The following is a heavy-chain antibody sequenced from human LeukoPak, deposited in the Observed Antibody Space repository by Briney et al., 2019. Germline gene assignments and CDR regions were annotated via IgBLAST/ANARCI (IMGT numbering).Heavy chain of an antibody. D-gene: IGHD1-1*01. V-gene: IGHV1-2*02. Sequence: GASVKVSCKASGYTFTGYYMHWVRQAPGQGLEWMGWINPNGGGTNYAQKFQGRVTMIRDTSISTAYMELSGLRSDDTAVYYCARIGWNDLFDYWGQGTLVTVSS. CDR3: ARIGWNDLFDY. CDR2: INPNGGGT. J-gene: IGHJ4*02. CDR1: GYTFTGYY.